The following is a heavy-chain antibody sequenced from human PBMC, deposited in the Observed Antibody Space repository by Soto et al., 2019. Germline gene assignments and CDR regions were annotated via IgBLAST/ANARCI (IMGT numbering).Heavy chain of an antibody. D-gene: IGHD6-19*01. CDR1: GFSLRTYG. V-gene: IGHV3-33*01. CDR2: IWYDGTKK. CDR3: XRDVVTAVAGSVNWFDP. Sequence: PGASLRLSCAASGFSLRTYGMQWLRRAPGKGLEWVAFIWYDGTKKFYANSVKGRSTISKDNSNNILYLQMSGLRAEDTAVYYCXRDVVTAVAGSVNWFDPWGQGTLVTVSS. J-gene: IGHJ5*02.